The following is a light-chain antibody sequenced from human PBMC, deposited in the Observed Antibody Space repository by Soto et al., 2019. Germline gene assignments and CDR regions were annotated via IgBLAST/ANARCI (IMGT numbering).Light chain of an antibody. V-gene: IGKV3-11*01. CDR2: AAS. CDR3: QQRSNWPST. J-gene: IGKJ4*01. CDR1: QSVSSY. Sequence: EIVLTQSPATLSLSPGERAALSCRASQSVSSYLAWYQQKPGQAPRLLIYAASKRATGIPARFSGSGSGTDFTLTIISLEPEDFAVYYCQQRSNWPSTFGGGTKVEIK.